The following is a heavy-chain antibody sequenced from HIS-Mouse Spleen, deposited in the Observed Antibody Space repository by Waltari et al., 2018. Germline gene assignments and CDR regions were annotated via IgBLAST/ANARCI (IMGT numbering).Heavy chain of an antibody. J-gene: IGHJ2*01. CDR2: NYYSGSP. CDR1: GGSISSSSYY. V-gene: IGHV4-39*07. D-gene: IGHD6-13*01. CDR3: AREIPYSSSWYDWYFDL. Sequence: QLQLQESGPGLVKPSETLSLTCTVSGGSISSSSYYWGWIRQPPGKGLEWIGSNYYSGSPYYNPSLKIRVTISVDTSKNQFSPKLSSVTAADTAVYYCAREIPYSSSWYDWYFDLWGRGTLVTVSS.